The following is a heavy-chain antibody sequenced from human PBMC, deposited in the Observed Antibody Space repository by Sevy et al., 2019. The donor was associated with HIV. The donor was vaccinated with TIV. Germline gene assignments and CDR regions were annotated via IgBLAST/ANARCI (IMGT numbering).Heavy chain of an antibody. CDR2: IWYDGSNK. CDR3: AREGIAVAGIGYYFDY. CDR1: GFTFSSYG. Sequence: GGSLRLSCAASGFTFSSYGMHWVRQAPGKGLEWVAIIWYDGSNKKYADSVKGRFSISRDNSKNTPYLQMNSLRAEDTAVYYCAREGIAVAGIGYYFDYWGQGTLVTVSS. J-gene: IGHJ4*02. D-gene: IGHD6-19*01. V-gene: IGHV3-33*01.